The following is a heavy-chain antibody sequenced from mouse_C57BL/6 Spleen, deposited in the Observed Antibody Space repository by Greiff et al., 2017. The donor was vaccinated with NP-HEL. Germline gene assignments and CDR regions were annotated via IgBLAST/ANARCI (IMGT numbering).Heavy chain of an antibody. CDR1: GYAFSSSW. CDR2: IYPGDGDT. D-gene: IGHD1-1*02. CDR3: ARLWRGLAMDY. J-gene: IGHJ4*01. Sequence: QVQLQQSGPELVKPGASVKISCKASGYAFSSSWMNWVKQRPGKGLEWIGRIYPGDGDTNYNGKFKGKATLTADKSSSTAYMQLSSLTSEDSAVYFCARLWRGLAMDYWGQGTSVTVSS. V-gene: IGHV1-82*01.